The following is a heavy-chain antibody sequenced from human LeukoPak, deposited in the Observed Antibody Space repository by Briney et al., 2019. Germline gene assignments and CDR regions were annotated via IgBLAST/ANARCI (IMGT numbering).Heavy chain of an antibody. Sequence: SETLSLTCTVSGYSLSSGYYWGWIRQPPGKGLEWIGSIYHSGSTYYNPSLKTRVTISVDTSKNQFSLKLSSVTAADTAVYYCARAKGYGYRFDYWGQGTLVTVSS. CDR1: GYSLSSGYY. CDR2: IYHSGST. V-gene: IGHV4-38-2*02. D-gene: IGHD5-18*01. CDR3: ARAKGYGYRFDY. J-gene: IGHJ4*02.